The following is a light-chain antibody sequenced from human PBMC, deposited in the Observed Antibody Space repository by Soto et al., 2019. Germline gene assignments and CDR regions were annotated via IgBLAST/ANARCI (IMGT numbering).Light chain of an antibody. J-gene: IGLJ2*01. Sequence: SYELTQPPSVSVAPGKTARITCGGTTIGSKSVHWYQQKPGQAPVLVIYYDSDRPSGIPERFSGSNSGNTATLTISRVEAGDEADYYCQVWDSSSDTVVFGGGTKLTVL. CDR3: QVWDSSSDTVV. CDR1: TIGSKS. CDR2: YDS. V-gene: IGLV3-21*04.